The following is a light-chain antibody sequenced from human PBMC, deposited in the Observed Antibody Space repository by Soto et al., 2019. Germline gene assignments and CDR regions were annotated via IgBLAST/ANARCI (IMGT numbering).Light chain of an antibody. CDR3: FRDT. CDR2: DAC. Sequence: EIVLTQSPGTLSLSPGERATLSCRASQSVRSNSLAWYQQKPGQAPSLLLYDACTRPTGIPDGFSGSGSGTDFTLSISRLEPEGCVIYYCFRDTFGQGIRLEI. J-gene: IGKJ2*01. V-gene: IGKV3-20*01. CDR1: QSVRSNS.